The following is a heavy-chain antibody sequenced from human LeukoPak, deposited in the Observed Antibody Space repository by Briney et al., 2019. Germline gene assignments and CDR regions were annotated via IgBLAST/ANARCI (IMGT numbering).Heavy chain of an antibody. CDR3: ARDEARITIFGVVIGAGEPY. CDR2: IWYDGSNK. J-gene: IGHJ4*02. CDR1: GFRFGSHA. D-gene: IGHD3-3*01. V-gene: IGHV3-33*01. Sequence: GGSLRLSCAASGFRFGSHAVHWVRQAPGKGLEWLAQIWYDGSNKYYVDSVKGRFTISRDNAKNTLYLQMNSLRAEDTAVYYCARDEARITIFGVVIGAGEPYWGQGTLVTVSS.